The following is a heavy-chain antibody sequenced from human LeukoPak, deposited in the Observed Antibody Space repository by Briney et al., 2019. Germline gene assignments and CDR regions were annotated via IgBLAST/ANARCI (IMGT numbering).Heavy chain of an antibody. CDR3: GRSPMVRGVEYFDY. Sequence: SETLSLTCTVSGGSISSYYWSWIRQPPGKGLEWIGYIYYSGSTNYNPSLKSRVTISVDKSKNQFSLKLSSVTAADTAVYYCGRSPMVRGVEYFDYWGQGTLGTGPS. J-gene: IGHJ4*02. V-gene: IGHV4-59*12. CDR1: GGSISSYY. D-gene: IGHD3-10*01. CDR2: IYYSGST.